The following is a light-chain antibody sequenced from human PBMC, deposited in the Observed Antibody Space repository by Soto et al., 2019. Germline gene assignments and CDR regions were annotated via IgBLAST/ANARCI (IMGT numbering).Light chain of an antibody. CDR3: ASFRSGTILV. Sequence: QSVLTQPRSVSGSPGQSVTISCTGTSSDVGGYKYVSWYQQHPGKAPKLMIYDVSKRPSGVPDRFSGSKSGNTASLTISGLLDDDEADYFCASFRSGTILVFGSGTKVTVL. V-gene: IGLV2-11*01. CDR1: SSDVGGYKY. CDR2: DVS. J-gene: IGLJ1*01.